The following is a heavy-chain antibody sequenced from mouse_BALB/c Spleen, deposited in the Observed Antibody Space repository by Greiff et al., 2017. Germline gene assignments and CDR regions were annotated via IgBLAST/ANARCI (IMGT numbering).Heavy chain of an antibody. J-gene: IGHJ3*01. CDR2: IYPGSGST. D-gene: IGHD2-1*01. Sequence: QVQLQQPGAELVKPGTSVKLSCKASGYNFTSYWINWVKLRPGQGLEWIGDIYPGSGSTNYNEKFKSKATLTVDTSSSTAYMQLSSLASEDSALYYCARSYGIAWFAYWGQGTLVTVSA. CDR3: ARSYGIAWFAY. V-gene: IGHV1-55*01. CDR1: GYNFTSYW.